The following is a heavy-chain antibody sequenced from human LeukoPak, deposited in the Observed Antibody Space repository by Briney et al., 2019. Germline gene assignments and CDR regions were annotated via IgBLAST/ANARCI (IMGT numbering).Heavy chain of an antibody. D-gene: IGHD1-26*01. V-gene: IGHV3-15*01. CDR1: GFNFRNAW. J-gene: IGHJ4*02. Sequence: GGSLRLSCTASGFNFRNAWMCWVRQAPGKGLEWVGLIRSDSDGGVTQYGTPVKGRFTISRDDSKDTVYLQMNSLRAEDTAVYYCARAGSQWELTPYDYWGQGTLVTVSS. CDR3: ARAGSQWELTPYDY. CDR2: IRSDSDGGVT.